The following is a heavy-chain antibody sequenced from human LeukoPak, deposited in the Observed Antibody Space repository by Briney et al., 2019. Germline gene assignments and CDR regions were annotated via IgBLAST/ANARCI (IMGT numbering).Heavy chain of an antibody. V-gene: IGHV1-69*05. J-gene: IGHJ4*02. CDR3: ASSRTVTTTTSFDY. Sequence: IPIFGTANYAQKFQGRVTITRNTSISTAYMEVSSLRSEDTAVYYCASSRTVTTTTSFDYWGQGTLVTVSS. CDR2: IPIFGTA. D-gene: IGHD4-17*01.